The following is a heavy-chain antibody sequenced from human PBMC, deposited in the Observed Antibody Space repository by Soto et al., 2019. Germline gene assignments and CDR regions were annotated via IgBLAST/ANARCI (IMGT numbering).Heavy chain of an antibody. CDR2: IWYDGTNK. CDR3: TKDPTNRIGSYLI. CDR1: GFTFSSYG. Sequence: GGSLRLSCAASGFTFSSYGMHWVRQAPGKGLEWVAVIWYDGTNKNYADSVKGRFTISRDNSKNTLYLQMNSLRAEDTAVYYCTKDPTNRIGSYLIWGQGTMVTVSS. J-gene: IGHJ3*02. V-gene: IGHV3-33*06. D-gene: IGHD1-26*01.